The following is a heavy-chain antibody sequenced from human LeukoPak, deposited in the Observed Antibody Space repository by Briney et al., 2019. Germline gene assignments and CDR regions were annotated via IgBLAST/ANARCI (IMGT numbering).Heavy chain of an antibody. CDR3: ARPTVTTFSFYFDY. D-gene: IGHD4-17*01. CDR1: GGSISSYY. CDR2: IYYSGST. J-gene: IGHJ4*02. V-gene: IGHV4-59*06. Sequence: SETLSLTCTVSGGSISSYYWSWIRQHPGKGLEWIGYIYYSGSTYYNPSLKSRVTISVDTSKNQFSLKLSSVTAADTAVYYCARPTVTTFSFYFDYWGQGTLVTVSS.